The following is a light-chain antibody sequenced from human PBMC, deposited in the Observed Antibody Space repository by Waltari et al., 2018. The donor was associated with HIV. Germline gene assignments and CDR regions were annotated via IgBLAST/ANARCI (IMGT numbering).Light chain of an antibody. Sequence: QSVLAQPRSVSGTPGQTVNISCSGSTSTVRNNYVYWYQQVTGVAPKHLIYRNNQRPSGVPDRFSGSKSGTSASLAISGLRTEDEAEYYCAVWDDRLSGRLFGGGTKVTVL. CDR1: TSTVRNNY. J-gene: IGLJ2*01. CDR2: RNN. CDR3: AVWDDRLSGRL. V-gene: IGLV1-47*01.